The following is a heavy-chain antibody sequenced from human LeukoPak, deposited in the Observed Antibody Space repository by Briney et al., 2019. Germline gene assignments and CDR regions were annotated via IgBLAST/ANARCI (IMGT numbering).Heavy chain of an antibody. CDR1: GFTLSSYA. CDR2: ISGSGGST. CDR3: AKGLLYYDSSGYYFDY. D-gene: IGHD3-22*01. V-gene: IGHV3-23*01. J-gene: IGHJ4*02. Sequence: GGSLRLSCAASGFTLSSYAMSWVRQAPGKGLEWVSAISGSGGSTYYADSVKGRFTISRDNSKNTLYLQMNSLRAEDTAVYYCAKGLLYYDSSGYYFDYWGQGTLVTVSS.